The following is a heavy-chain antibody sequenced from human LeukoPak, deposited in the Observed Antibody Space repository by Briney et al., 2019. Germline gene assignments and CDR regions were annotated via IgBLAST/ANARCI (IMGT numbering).Heavy chain of an antibody. CDR2: ISYDGSNK. CDR1: GFTFSSYA. J-gene: IGHJ4*02. Sequence: GGSLRLSCAASGFTFSSYAMHWVRQAPGKGLEWVAVISYDGSNKYYADSVKGRFTISRDNSKNTLYLQMNSLRAEDTAVYYCASRGGPRGSSSPLDYWGQGTLVTVSS. D-gene: IGHD1-26*01. V-gene: IGHV3-30-3*01. CDR3: ASRGGPRGSSSPLDY.